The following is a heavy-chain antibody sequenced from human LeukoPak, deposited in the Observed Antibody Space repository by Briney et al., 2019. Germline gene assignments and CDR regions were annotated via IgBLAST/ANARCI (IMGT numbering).Heavy chain of an antibody. Sequence: SETLSLTCAVYGGSFSGYYWSWLRQPPGKGVEWIGEINHSGSTNYNPSLKSRVTISVDTSKNQFSLKLSSVTAADTAVYYCARVRRYYPNWFDHWGQGTLVTVSS. CDR3: ARVRRYYPNWFDH. CDR1: GGSFSGYY. J-gene: IGHJ5*02. D-gene: IGHD3-10*01. V-gene: IGHV4-34*01. CDR2: INHSGST.